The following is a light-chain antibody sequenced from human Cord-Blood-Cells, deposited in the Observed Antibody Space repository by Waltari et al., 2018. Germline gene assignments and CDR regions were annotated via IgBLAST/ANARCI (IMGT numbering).Light chain of an antibody. CDR1: SSDVGGYNY. V-gene: IGLV2-14*01. J-gene: IGLJ1*01. CDR2: EVS. CDR3: SSYTSSSTLV. Sequence: QSALTQPASVSWSPGQSITISCTGTSSDVGGYNYVSWYQQHPGKATKLMIYEVSTRPSGVSKRFSGSKSGNTASLTISGLQAEDEADYYCSSYTSSSTLVFGTGTKVTVL.